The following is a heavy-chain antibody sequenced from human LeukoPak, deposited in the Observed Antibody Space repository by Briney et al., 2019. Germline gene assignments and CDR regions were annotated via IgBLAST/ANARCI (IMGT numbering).Heavy chain of an antibody. CDR1: GYTFTDYY. D-gene: IGHD3-9*01. V-gene: IGHV1-2*02. CDR3: ARGHDNTGYNYFDY. Sequence: GASVNLSCKASGYTFTDYYIHWVRQAPGQGLERMGWINPNSGGTNYAQKFQGRVTMTRDTSIATTYMDLSSLISDDTAVYYCARGHDNTGYNYFDYWGQGTLVTVSS. CDR2: INPNSGGT. J-gene: IGHJ4*02.